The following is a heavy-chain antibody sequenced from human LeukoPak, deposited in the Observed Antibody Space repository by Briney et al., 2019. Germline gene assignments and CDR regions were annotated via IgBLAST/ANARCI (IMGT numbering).Heavy chain of an antibody. Sequence: GGSLRLSCAASGFTFSQYWMSWVRQAPGKGLEWVAHVQPDGSAKIYADSVKGRFTISRDNAKDSVYLQMNSLRVEDTAVYYCARDFFGWSSLGHWGQGTLVTVSS. V-gene: IGHV3-7*01. J-gene: IGHJ1*01. CDR3: ARDFFGWSSLGH. D-gene: IGHD6-19*01. CDR2: VQPDGSAK. CDR1: GFTFSQYW.